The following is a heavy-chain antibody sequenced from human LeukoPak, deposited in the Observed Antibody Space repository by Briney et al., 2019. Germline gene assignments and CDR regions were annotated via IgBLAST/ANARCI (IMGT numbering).Heavy chain of an antibody. J-gene: IGHJ4*02. CDR2: INPNSGGT. V-gene: IGHV1-2*02. D-gene: IGHD5-12*01. CDR1: GYTFTGYY. CDR3: ARARGYSGYEFDY. Sequence: ASVKVFCKASGYTFTGYYMHWVRQAPGQGLEWMGWINPNSGGTNYAQKFQGRVTMTRDTSISTAYMELSRLRSDDTAVYYCARARGYSGYEFDYWGRGTLATVSS.